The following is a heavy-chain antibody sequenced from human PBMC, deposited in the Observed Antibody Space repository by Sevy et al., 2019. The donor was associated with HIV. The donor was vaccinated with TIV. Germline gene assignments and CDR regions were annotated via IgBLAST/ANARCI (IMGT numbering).Heavy chain of an antibody. J-gene: IGHJ4*02. D-gene: IGHD2-2*01. CDR3: ARDIVVVPAAPLDY. CDR1: GFTFSSYA. V-gene: IGHV3-30*04. CDR2: ISYDGSNK. Sequence: GGSLRLSCAASGFTFSSYAMHWVRQSPGKGLEWVAVISYDGSNKYYADSVKGRFTISRDNSKNTLYLQMNSLRAEDTAVYYCARDIVVVPAAPLDYWGQGTLVTVPS.